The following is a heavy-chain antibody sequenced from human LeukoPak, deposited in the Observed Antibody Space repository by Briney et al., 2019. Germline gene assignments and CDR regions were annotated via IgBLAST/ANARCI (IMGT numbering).Heavy chain of an antibody. CDR1: GYTFTGYY. V-gene: IGHV1-2*02. Sequence: ASVKVSCKASGYTFTGYYIHWVRQAPGQGLEWMGWINPNSGGTSYAQKFQGRVTMTRDTSINTAYMELSGLTSDDTAVYYCARVPCITTTCSPIGWFDPWGEGTLVTVSS. D-gene: IGHD2-2*01. CDR2: INPNSGGT. CDR3: ARVPCITTTCSPIGWFDP. J-gene: IGHJ5*02.